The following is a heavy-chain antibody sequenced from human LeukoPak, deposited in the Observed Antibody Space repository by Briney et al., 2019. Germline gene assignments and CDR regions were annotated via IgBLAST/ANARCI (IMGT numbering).Heavy chain of an antibody. J-gene: IGHJ4*02. D-gene: IGHD4-23*01. V-gene: IGHV4-59*01. CDR3: ARDIAYGGTLLGY. Sequence: PSETLSLTCAVYGGSFSGYYWSWIRQPPGKGLEWIAYIYYSGSTNYNPSLKSRVTISVDTSKNQFSLKLSSVTAADTAVYYCARDIAYGGTLLGYWGQGTLVTVSS. CDR2: IYYSGST. CDR1: GGSFSGYY.